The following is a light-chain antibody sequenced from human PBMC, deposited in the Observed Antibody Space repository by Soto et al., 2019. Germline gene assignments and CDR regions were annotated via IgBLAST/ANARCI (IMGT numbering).Light chain of an antibody. CDR2: AAS. J-gene: IGKJ3*01. V-gene: IGKV3-15*01. CDR1: QSVGRN. Sequence: EIVVTQSPGILSVSPGDRATLSCRASQSVGRNLAWYQQKPGQAPTLLIYAASTRATGLPARFSGSASGTDFTLTISSLQSVDFAAYYCEEGSKSPLFTFGPGTRVDIK. CDR3: EEGSKSPLFT.